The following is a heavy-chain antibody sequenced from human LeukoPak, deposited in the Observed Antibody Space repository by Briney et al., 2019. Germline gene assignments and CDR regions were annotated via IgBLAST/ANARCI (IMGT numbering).Heavy chain of an antibody. CDR2: IIPIFGTA. V-gene: IGHV1-69*05. CDR3: ARGDSSGLFDY. Sequence: ASVKVSRKASGGTFSSYAISWVRQAPGQGLEWMGGIIPIFGTANYAQKFQGRVTITTDESTSTAYMELSSLRSEDTAVYYCARGDSSGLFDYWGQGTLVTVSS. D-gene: IGHD6-19*01. J-gene: IGHJ4*02. CDR1: GGTFSSYA.